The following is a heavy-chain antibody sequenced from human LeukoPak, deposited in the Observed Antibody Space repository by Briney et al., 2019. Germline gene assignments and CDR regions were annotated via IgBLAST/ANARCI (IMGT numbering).Heavy chain of an antibody. CDR2: ISGSGENT. V-gene: IGHV3-23*01. CDR3: ARVPPQWEQQLVFDY. D-gene: IGHD6-13*01. J-gene: IGHJ4*02. CDR1: GFTFDKYS. Sequence: GESLRLSCTVSGFTFDKYSMRWFRQAPGKGLEWVSYISGSGENTFYADSVKGRFTISRDNAKNSLYLQMNSLRAEDTAVYYCARVPPQWEQQLVFDYWGQGTLVTVSS.